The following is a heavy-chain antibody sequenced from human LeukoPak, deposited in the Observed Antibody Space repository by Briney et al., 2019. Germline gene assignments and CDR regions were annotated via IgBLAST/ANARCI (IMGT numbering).Heavy chain of an antibody. D-gene: IGHD3-3*01. J-gene: IGHJ6*03. CDR3: ARDFSIFGVVNDYYMDV. Sequence: SETLSLTCTVSGGSISSGSYYWSWIRQPAGKGLEWIGRIYTSGSANYNPSLKSRVTISVDTSKNQFSLKLSSVTAADAAVYYCARDFSIFGVVNDYYMDVWGKGTTVTVSS. V-gene: IGHV4-61*02. CDR1: GGSISSGSYY. CDR2: IYTSGSA.